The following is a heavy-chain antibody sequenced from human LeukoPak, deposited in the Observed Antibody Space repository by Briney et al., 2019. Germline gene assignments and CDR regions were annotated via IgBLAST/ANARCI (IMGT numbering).Heavy chain of an antibody. CDR3: PRHEGYCSGGTCYRVPFVI. D-gene: IGHD2-15*01. V-gene: IGHV4-59*08. CDR1: GGSISSYY. J-gene: IGHJ3*02. CDR2: IYYSGST. Sequence: SETLSLTCTVSGGSISSYYWSWIRQPPGKGLEWIGYIYYSGSTNYNPSLKSRVTISVDTSKNQFSLKLSSVNAADTAVDYYPRHEGYCSGGTCYRVPFVIGGQGTMATV.